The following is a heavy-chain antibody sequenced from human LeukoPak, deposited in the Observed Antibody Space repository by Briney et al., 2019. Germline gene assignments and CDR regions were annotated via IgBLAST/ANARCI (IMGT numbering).Heavy chain of an antibody. CDR3: ARVGYSNYSQH. CDR1: GFTFSSYA. D-gene: IGHD4-11*01. V-gene: IGHV3-64D*06. J-gene: IGHJ1*01. CDR2: ISSNGGST. Sequence: GGSLRLSCSASGFTFSSYAMHWVRQAPGKGLEYVSAISSNGGSTYYADSVKGRFTISRDNSKNTLYLQMSSLRAEDTAVYYCARVGYSNYSQHWGQGTLVTVSS.